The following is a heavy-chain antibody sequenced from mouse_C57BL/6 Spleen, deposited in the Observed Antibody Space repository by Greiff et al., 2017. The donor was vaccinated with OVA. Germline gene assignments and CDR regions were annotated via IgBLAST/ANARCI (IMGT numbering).Heavy chain of an antibody. CDR1: GFTFTDYY. J-gene: IGHJ4*01. D-gene: IGHD6-1*01. CDR3: ARYLWPYAMDY. V-gene: IGHV7-3*01. Sequence: EVKLMESGGGLVQPGGSLSLSCAASGFTFTDYYMSWVRQPPGKALEWFGFIRHKANGYTTEYSSSVKGPFTISRSNSQSILYLQMNALRAEDSATDYCARYLWPYAMDYWGQGTSVTVSS. CDR2: IRHKANGYTT.